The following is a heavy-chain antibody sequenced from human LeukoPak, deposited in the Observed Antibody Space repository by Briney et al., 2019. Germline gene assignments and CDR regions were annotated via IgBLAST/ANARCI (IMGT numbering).Heavy chain of an antibody. V-gene: IGHV3-64D*06. Sequence: GGSLRLSCSASGFTFSMSAMHWVRQAPGKGLQYVSVISGNGISTSYADSVKGRFTISRDNSKNTVYLQMSSLRAEDTAVYYCVGDGRDGYNRYFHHWGQGTLVSVSS. CDR3: VGDGRDGYNRYFHH. CDR2: ISGNGIST. D-gene: IGHD5-24*01. J-gene: IGHJ1*01. CDR1: GFTFSMSA.